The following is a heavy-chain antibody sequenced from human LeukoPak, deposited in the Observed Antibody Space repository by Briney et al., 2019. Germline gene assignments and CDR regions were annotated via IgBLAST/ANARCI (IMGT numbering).Heavy chain of an antibody. Sequence: PGGSLRLSCAASGFTFSSFWMSWVRQAPGKGLEWVAHIKQDGSEKYYVDSVKGRFTISRDNAKNSVYLQMNSLRGEDTAFYYCARGKDGDYAYLDYWGQGTLVTVSS. CDR2: IKQDGSEK. CDR3: ARGKDGDYAYLDY. CDR1: GFTFSSFW. J-gene: IGHJ4*02. D-gene: IGHD4-17*01. V-gene: IGHV3-7*01.